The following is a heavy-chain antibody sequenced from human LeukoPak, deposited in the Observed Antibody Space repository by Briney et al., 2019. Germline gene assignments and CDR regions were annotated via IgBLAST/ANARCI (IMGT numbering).Heavy chain of an antibody. J-gene: IGHJ4*02. Sequence: GSLRLSCAASGFTFSSYWMSWVRQAPGKGLEWVANIKQDGSEKYYVDSVKGRFTISRDNAKNSLYLQMNSLRAEDTAVYYCARDLRASSTVATNNYFDYWGQGTLVTVSS. CDR2: IKQDGSEK. V-gene: IGHV3-7*01. D-gene: IGHD5-12*01. CDR1: GFTFSSYW. CDR3: ARDLRASSTVATNNYFDY.